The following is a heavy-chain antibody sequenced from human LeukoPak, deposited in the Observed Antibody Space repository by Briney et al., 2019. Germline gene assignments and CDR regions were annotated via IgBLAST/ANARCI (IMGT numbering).Heavy chain of an antibody. Sequence: SETLSLTCVVYGGSFSGYHWSWIRQPPGEGLEWIGEINHSGSTNYNPSLKSRVSISVDTSKNQFSLKLPSVTAADTAVYYCARVIENSSWYFFDYWGQGTLVTVSS. CDR1: GGSFSGYH. D-gene: IGHD6-13*01. J-gene: IGHJ4*02. CDR2: INHSGST. V-gene: IGHV4-34*01. CDR3: ARVIENSSWYFFDY.